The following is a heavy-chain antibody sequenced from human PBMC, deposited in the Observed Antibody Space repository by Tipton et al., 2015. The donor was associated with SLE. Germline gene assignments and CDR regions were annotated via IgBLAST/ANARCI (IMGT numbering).Heavy chain of an antibody. CDR3: ARLPTLTTCCLDV. Sequence: LRLSCTVYGGSFSGYYWTWIRQSPGQGLEWVGEINHSGDTNYNPSLKSRVSISVDTSKNQFSLTLRSVTAADTSVYYCARLPTLTTCCLDVWGQGTTVTVSS. D-gene: IGHD4-17*01. V-gene: IGHV4-34*01. J-gene: IGHJ6*02. CDR2: INHSGDT. CDR1: GGSFSGYY.